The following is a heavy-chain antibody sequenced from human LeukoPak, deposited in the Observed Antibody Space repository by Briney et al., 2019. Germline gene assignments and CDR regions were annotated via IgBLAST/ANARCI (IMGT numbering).Heavy chain of an antibody. D-gene: IGHD5-12*01. J-gene: IGHJ4*02. CDR3: ARGYRAFDY. CDR2: INPSGGST. CDR1: GGTFSSYA. Sequence: ASVKVSCKASGGTFSSYAISWVRQAPGQGLEWTGIINPSGGSTSYAQKFQGRVTMTRDMSTSTVYMELSSLRSEDTAVYYCARGYRAFDYWGQGTLVTVSS. V-gene: IGHV1-46*01.